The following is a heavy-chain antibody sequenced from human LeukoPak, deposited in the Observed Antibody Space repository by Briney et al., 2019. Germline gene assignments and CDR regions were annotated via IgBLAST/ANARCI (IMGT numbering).Heavy chain of an antibody. CDR2: IYTSGST. Sequence: SETLSLTCTDSDGPISSYYWSWIRQPAGKGLEWIGRIYTSGSTNYNPSLKSRVTISVDTSKNQFSLKLSSVTAADTAVYYCARHGRVLWFGERKKGARNWFDPWGQGTLVTVSS. CDR3: ARHGRVLWFGERKKGARNWFDP. CDR1: DGPISSYY. D-gene: IGHD3-10*01. V-gene: IGHV4-4*07. J-gene: IGHJ5*02.